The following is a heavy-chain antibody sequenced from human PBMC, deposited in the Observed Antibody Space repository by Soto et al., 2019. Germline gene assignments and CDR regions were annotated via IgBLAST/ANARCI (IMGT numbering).Heavy chain of an antibody. CDR2: IHFGGNT. J-gene: IGHJ4*02. D-gene: IGHD5-12*01. CDR1: GGSISSNSYY. Sequence: SETLSLTCTVSGGSISSNSYYWGWIRQPPGKGLEWIGTIHFGGNTYYSPSLKSRVTISVDTSKNQFSLNLRSVTAADTAVYYCARQDSGYPHFDNWGQGTLVTVSS. V-gene: IGHV4-39*01. CDR3: ARQDSGYPHFDN.